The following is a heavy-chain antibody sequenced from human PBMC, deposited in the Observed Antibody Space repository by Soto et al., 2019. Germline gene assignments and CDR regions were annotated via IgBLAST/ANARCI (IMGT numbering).Heavy chain of an antibody. Sequence: GSLRLSCAASGFTFDTNGMTWGSQAQGKGMVWVSAASASGERKSYADPVRGPFIISRDTSKNMLFLEMNGLRGEALAVYYRARGRPPKNAVFGGVSEGWGQGTLVTVSS. D-gene: IGHD3-3*01. J-gene: IGHJ4*02. CDR2: ASASGERK. V-gene: IGHV3-23*01. CDR1: GFTFDTNG. CDR3: ARGRPPKNAVFGGVSEG.